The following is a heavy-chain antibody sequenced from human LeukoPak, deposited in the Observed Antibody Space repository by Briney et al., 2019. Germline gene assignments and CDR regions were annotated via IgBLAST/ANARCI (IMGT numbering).Heavy chain of an antibody. J-gene: IGHJ5*02. D-gene: IGHD5-18*01. CDR1: GVSISSVRYY. CDR3: ARAGAMVFSGP. V-gene: IGHV4-61*02. CDR2: TYTSGST. Sequence: PSETMSLTFTVSGVSISSVRYYWSWIRQPAGKGLEWIGRTYTSGSTNYNPSLESRVTISVDTSKNQFSLKLSSVTAADTAVYYGARAGAMVFSGPWGQGTLVTVSS.